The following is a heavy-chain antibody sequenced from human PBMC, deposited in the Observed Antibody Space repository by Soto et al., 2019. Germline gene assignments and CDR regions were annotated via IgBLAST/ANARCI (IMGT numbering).Heavy chain of an antibody. CDR2: IYHSGST. D-gene: IGHD5-12*01. Sequence: PSETLSLACAVSGGSISSGGYSWSWIRQPPGKGLEWIGYIYHSGSTYYNPSLKSRVTISVDRSKNQFSLKLSSVTAADTAVYYCDGSIGAFWFDPWGQGTLVTVSS. V-gene: IGHV4-30-2*01. CDR1: GGSISSGGYS. J-gene: IGHJ5*02. CDR3: DGSIGAFWFDP.